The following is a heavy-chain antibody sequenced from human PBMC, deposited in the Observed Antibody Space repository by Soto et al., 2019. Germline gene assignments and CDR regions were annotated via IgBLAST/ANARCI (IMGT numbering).Heavy chain of an antibody. CDR2: IYDSGSI. V-gene: IGHV4-31*01. J-gene: IGHJ6*02. CDR1: GASISSGGYY. Sequence: QVQLQESGPGLVKASQTLSLTCTVSGASISSGGYYWSWIRQHPGKGLEWIGYIYDSGSIFYNPSRKSPVTISVEPSKNPFSLGLGSVTAADTAVYYCAGSDHGTPYGMDVWGQGTTATVSS. CDR3: AGSDHGTPYGMDV. D-gene: IGHD1-1*01.